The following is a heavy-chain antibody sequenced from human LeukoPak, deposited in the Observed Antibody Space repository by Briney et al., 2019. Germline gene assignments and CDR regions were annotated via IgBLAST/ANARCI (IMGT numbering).Heavy chain of an antibody. CDR3: ARDLGYSYGLGY. D-gene: IGHD5-18*01. CDR1: GFTFDDYG. V-gene: IGHV3-20*04. CDR2: INWNGGST. J-gene: IGHJ4*02. Sequence: GGSLRLSCAASGFTFDDYGMSWVRQVPGKGLEWVSGINWNGGSTGYADSVKGRFTISRDNAKNSLYLQMNSLRAEDTALYYCARDLGYSYGLGYWGQGTLVTVSS.